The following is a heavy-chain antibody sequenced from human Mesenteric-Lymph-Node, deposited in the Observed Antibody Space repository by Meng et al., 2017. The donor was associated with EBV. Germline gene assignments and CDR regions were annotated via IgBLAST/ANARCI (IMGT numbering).Heavy chain of an antibody. J-gene: IGHJ5*02. CDR1: GGSISTTNYY. CDR2: IYYSGIT. CDR3: VRSRGWTQVEWFDP. V-gene: IGHV4-39*01. Sequence: QLQLQGAGSRLVKPSEPLSLTCTVSGGSISTTNYYWSWVRQPPGKGLEWLGGIYYSGITYYNPSLTSRVDLSVDTSKNRFSLKLFSLTTEDTAVYFCVRSRGWTQVEWFDPWGPGILVTVSS. D-gene: IGHD3/OR15-3a*01.